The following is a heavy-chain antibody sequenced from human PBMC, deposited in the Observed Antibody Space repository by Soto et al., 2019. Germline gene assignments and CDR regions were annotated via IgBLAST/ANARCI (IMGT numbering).Heavy chain of an antibody. CDR3: ARGVINDAFDI. D-gene: IGHD3-10*01. V-gene: IGHV1-18*01. Sequence: QGQLVQSGAEVKKPGASVKVSCKASGYTFTSHGITWVRQAPGQGLEWMGWISAYKGRTDYAQRVQGRVTMTTDTSTSTAYMELRSLRSDDTAVYYCARGVINDAFDIWGQGTKVTVSP. CDR1: GYTFTSHG. CDR2: ISAYKGRT. J-gene: IGHJ3*02.